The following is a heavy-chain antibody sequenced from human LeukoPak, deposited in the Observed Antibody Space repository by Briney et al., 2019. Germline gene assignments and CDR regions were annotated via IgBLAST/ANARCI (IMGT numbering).Heavy chain of an antibody. D-gene: IGHD4-11*01. CDR2: ISYDGSNK. Sequence: PGGSLRLSCAASGFTFSSYAMHWVRQAPGKGLEWVAVISYDGSNKYYADSVKGRFTISRDNSKNTLYLQMNSLRAEDTAVYYCARGRTTPYYMDVWGKGTTVTVSS. V-gene: IGHV3-30-3*01. J-gene: IGHJ6*03. CDR1: GFTFSSYA. CDR3: ARGRTTPYYMDV.